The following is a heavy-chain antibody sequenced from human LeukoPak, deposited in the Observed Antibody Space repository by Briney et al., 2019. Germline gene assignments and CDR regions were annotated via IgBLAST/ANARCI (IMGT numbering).Heavy chain of an antibody. CDR1: GDTFSSYA. Sequence: SVKVSCKASGDTFSSYAISWVRQAPGQGLEWMGWIIPIFGTANYAQKFQGRVTITADESTSTAYMELSSLRSEDTAVYYCASDSSSWYNVRDYWGQGTLVTVSS. V-gene: IGHV1-69*13. D-gene: IGHD6-13*01. J-gene: IGHJ4*02. CDR3: ASDSSSWYNVRDY. CDR2: IIPIFGTA.